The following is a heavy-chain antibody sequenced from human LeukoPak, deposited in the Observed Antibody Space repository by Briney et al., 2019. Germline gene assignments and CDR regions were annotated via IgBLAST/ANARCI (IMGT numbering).Heavy chain of an antibody. CDR3: ARHRFHRVTYYYDSSGYWIFDY. V-gene: IGHV4-34*01. J-gene: IGHJ4*02. CDR2: INHSGST. CDR1: GGSFSGYY. D-gene: IGHD3-22*01. Sequence: PSETLSLTCAVYGGSFSGYYWSWIRQPPGKGLEWIGEINHSGSTNYNPSLKSRVTISVDTSKNQFSLKLSSVTAADTAVYYCARHRFHRVTYYYDSSGYWIFDYWGQGTLVTVSS.